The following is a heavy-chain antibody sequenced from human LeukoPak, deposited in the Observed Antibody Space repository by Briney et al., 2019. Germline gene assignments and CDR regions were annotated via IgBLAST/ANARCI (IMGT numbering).Heavy chain of an antibody. V-gene: IGHV4-30-2*01. CDR1: GGSTSSGGYS. Sequence: SETLSLTCAVSGGSTSSGGYSWSWIQQPPGKGLEWIGYIYHSGSTYYNPSLKSRVTISVDRSKNQFSLKLSSVTAADTAVYYCARGAVAADYWGQGTLVTVSS. J-gene: IGHJ4*02. D-gene: IGHD6-19*01. CDR2: IYHSGST. CDR3: ARGAVAADY.